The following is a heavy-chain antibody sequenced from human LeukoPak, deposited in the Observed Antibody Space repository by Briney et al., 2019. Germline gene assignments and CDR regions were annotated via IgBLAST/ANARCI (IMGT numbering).Heavy chain of an antibody. V-gene: IGHV3-7*01. CDR2: IKQDGSEK. D-gene: IGHD6-6*01. J-gene: IGHJ4*02. Sequence: PGGSLRLSCAASGFTFSNFWMGWVRQAPGKGLEWVANIKQDGSEKRYVDPVKGRFTISRDNAKNSLYLQMNSLRGEDTAVYFCARIGYSSSSFDYWGQGTLVTVSS. CDR1: GFTFSNFW. CDR3: ARIGYSSSSFDY.